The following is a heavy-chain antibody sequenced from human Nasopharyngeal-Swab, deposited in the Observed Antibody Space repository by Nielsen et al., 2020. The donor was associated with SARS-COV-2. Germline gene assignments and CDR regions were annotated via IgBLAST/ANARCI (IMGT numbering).Heavy chain of an antibody. V-gene: IGHV4-59*04. CDR3: ARPIVGATSDAFNI. D-gene: IGHD1-26*01. J-gene: IGHJ3*02. CDR1: GDSLTNYF. CDR2: ICHSGST. Sequence: SETLSLTCTVSGDSLTNYFWSWIRQPPGKGLEWIGGICHSGSTYYNPSLKSRVTISVDTSKNQFSLNLSSVTAADTAVYYCARPIVGATSDAFNIWGQGTMVTVSS.